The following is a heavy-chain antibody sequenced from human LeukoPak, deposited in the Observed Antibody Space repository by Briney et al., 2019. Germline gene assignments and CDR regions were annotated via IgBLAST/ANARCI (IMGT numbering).Heavy chain of an antibody. J-gene: IGHJ3*02. V-gene: IGHV3-7*01. Sequence: GGSLRLSCAASGFTFSSYWMSWVRQAPGKGLEWVANIKQDGSEKYYVDSVKGRFTISRDNAKNSLYLQMNSLRAEDTAVYYCARDYSSSWYRAFDIWGQGTMVTVSS. CDR2: IKQDGSEK. CDR1: GFTFSSYW. CDR3: ARDYSSSWYRAFDI. D-gene: IGHD6-13*01.